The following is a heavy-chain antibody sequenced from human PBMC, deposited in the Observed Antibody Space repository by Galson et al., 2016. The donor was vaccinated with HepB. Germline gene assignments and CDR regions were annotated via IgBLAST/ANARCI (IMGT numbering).Heavy chain of an antibody. CDR1: GFTFSSYS. CDR3: ARLILTYDFWSHYAMDV. D-gene: IGHD3-3*01. V-gene: IGHV3-21*01. J-gene: IGHJ6*04. CDR2: ISSGSSYI. Sequence: LRLSCAASGFTFSSYSMNWVRQAPGKGLDWVSSISSGSSYIYYADSVKGRFTISRDNAKNSLYLQMNSLRAEDTAVYYCARLILTYDFWSHYAMDVWGKGTTVTVAS.